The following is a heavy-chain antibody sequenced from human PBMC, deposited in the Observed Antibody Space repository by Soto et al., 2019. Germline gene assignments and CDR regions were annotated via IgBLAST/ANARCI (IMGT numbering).Heavy chain of an antibody. D-gene: IGHD6-19*01. CDR1: GCTFSSYT. CDR2: IIPILGIA. Sequence: GASVKVSCKASGCTFSSYTISWVRQAPGQGLEWMGRIIPILGIANYAQKFQGRVTITADKSTSTAYMELSSLRSEDTAVYYCAHTLRDSIAVENYFDYWGQGTLVTVSS. V-gene: IGHV1-69*02. CDR3: AHTLRDSIAVENYFDY. J-gene: IGHJ4*02.